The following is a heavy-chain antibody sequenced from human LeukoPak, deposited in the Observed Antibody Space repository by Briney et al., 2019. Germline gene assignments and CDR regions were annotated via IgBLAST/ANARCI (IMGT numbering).Heavy chain of an antibody. D-gene: IGHD2-2*01. V-gene: IGHV3-23*01. J-gene: IGHJ4*02. CDR2: ISGSGGST. Sequence: GGSLRLSCAASGFTFSSYAMSWVRQAPGKGLEWVSAISGSGGSTYYADSVKGRFTISRDNSKNTLYLQMNSLRAEDTAVYYCAKDLEDIVLVPAALLFDYWGQGTLVTVSS. CDR1: GFTFSSYA. CDR3: AKDLEDIVLVPAALLFDY.